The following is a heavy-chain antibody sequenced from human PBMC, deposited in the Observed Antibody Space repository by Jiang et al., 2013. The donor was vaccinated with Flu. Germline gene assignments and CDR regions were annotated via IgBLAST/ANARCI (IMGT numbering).Heavy chain of an antibody. D-gene: IGHD1-26*01. CDR1: GYSISSGYY. Sequence: TCIVSGYSISSGYYWGWIRQPPGKGLEWIGNIYHNGNTYHNPSLRSRVTISVDTSTNQFSLNLTSVTAADTAVYYCAKVPYSGSYYIDNWGQGTLVTVSS. CDR2: IYHNGNT. J-gene: IGHJ4*02. V-gene: IGHV4-38-2*02. CDR3: AKVPYSGSYYIDN.